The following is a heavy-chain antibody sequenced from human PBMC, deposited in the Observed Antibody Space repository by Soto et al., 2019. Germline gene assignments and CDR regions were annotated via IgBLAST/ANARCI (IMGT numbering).Heavy chain of an antibody. J-gene: IGHJ3*02. Sequence: PGGSLRLSCAASGFTFSSYGMHWVRQAPGKGLEWVAVIWYDGSNKYYADSVKGRFTISRDNSKNTLYLQMNSLRAEDTAVYYCARVGLLVGAFDIWGQGTMVTVSS. CDR2: IWYDGSNK. CDR1: GFTFSSYG. CDR3: ARVGLLVGAFDI. D-gene: IGHD1-26*01. V-gene: IGHV3-33*01.